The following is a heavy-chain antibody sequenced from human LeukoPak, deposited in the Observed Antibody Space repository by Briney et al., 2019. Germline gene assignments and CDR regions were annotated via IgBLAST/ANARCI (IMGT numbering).Heavy chain of an antibody. CDR3: ARDLSSGAFDI. CDR2: IIPIFVTA. CDR1: VGTFSNYA. Sequence: ASVKVSCKDSVGTFSNYAISWVRQAPGQRLEWMGGIIPIFVTANYAQQFQGRDTITENEFKSTAYMELSSLRSEDTAVYYCARDLSSGAFDIWGQGTMVTVSS. V-gene: IGHV1-69*13. J-gene: IGHJ3*02. D-gene: IGHD6-25*01.